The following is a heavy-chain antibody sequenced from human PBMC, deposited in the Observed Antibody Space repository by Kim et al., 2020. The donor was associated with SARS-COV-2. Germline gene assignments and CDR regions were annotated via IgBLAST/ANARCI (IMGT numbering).Heavy chain of an antibody. CDR2: AR. Sequence: ARSYSDSVKGRFTTSRNNDKNSRYLQMSSLRAEDTAVYDGAREYGGNLGYWGQGTLVTVSS. V-gene: IGHV3-48*01. D-gene: IGHD2-15*01. J-gene: IGHJ4*02. CDR3: AREYGGNLGY.